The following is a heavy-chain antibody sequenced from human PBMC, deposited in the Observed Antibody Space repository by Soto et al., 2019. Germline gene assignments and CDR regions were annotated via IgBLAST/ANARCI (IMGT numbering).Heavy chain of an antibody. Sequence: XGTLSLPCTVSGGSISSSSYYWGWTRQPPGKGLEWIGSIYYSGSTYYNPSLKSRVTISVDTSKNQFSLKLSSVTAADTAVYYCARTTTRDRRYYGMDVWGQGTTVTVSS. CDR2: IYYSGST. D-gene: IGHD1-1*01. CDR1: GGSISSSSYY. CDR3: ARTTTRDRRYYGMDV. J-gene: IGHJ6*02. V-gene: IGHV4-39*01.